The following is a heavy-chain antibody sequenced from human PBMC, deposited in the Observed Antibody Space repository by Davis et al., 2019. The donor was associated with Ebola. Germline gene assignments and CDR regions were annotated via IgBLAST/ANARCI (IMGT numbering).Heavy chain of an antibody. D-gene: IGHD3-3*01. Sequence: PGGSLRLSCAASGFTFDDYAMHWVRQAPGKGLEWVSLISGDGGSTYYADSVKGRFTISRDNSKNSLYLQMNSLRTEDTALYYCAKSYYDFWSGYYTGRYYYYGMDVWGQGTTVTVSS. J-gene: IGHJ6*02. CDR3: AKSYYDFWSGYYTGRYYYYGMDV. CDR1: GFTFDDYA. V-gene: IGHV3-43*02. CDR2: ISGDGGST.